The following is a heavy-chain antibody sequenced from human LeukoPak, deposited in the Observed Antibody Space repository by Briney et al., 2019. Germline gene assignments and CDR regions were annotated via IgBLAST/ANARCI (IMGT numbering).Heavy chain of an antibody. V-gene: IGHV3-53*01. J-gene: IGHJ4*02. CDR3: ARGNWNYPFDY. D-gene: IGHD1-7*01. CDR1: GFTVSSNY. CDR2: IYSGGST. Sequence: PGGSLRLSCAASGFTVSSNYMSWVRQAPGKGLEWVSVIYSGGSTYYADSVKGRFTISRDIFKNTLYLQMNSLSAEDTAVYYCARGNWNYPFDYWGQGTLVTVSS.